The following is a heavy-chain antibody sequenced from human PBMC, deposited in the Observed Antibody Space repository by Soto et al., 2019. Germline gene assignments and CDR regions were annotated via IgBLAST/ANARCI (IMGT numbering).Heavy chain of an antibody. Sequence: QVQLVESGGGVVQPGRSLRLSCAASGFTFSSYGMHWVRQAPGKGLEWVAVISYDGSNKYYADSVKGRFTISRDNSKNTLYLQMNSVRAEDTAVYYCAKDPEDFWSGYYSRFDPWGQGTLVTVSS. CDR2: ISYDGSNK. CDR3: AKDPEDFWSGYYSRFDP. V-gene: IGHV3-30*18. CDR1: GFTFSSYG. J-gene: IGHJ5*02. D-gene: IGHD3-3*01.